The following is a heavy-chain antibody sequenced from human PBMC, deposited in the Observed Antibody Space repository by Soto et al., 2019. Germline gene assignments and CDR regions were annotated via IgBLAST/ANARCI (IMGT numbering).Heavy chain of an antibody. Sequence: QVHLQQWGAGLLKPSETLSLTCAVYGGSFSDDASSSDWYWNWIRQSPGKGLEWIGEIDRSGRTKYNPSLKSRVSISVDTSKNQFSLKLSSVTAADTGVYYCATWGQGVLIQNWFDPWGQGTLVTVSS. CDR1: GGSFSDDASSSDWY. D-gene: IGHD3-10*01. CDR2: IDRSGRT. J-gene: IGHJ5*02. V-gene: IGHV4-38-2*01. CDR3: ATWGQGVLIQNWFDP.